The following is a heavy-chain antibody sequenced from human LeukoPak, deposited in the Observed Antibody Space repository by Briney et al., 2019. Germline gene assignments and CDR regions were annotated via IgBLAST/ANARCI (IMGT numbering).Heavy chain of an antibody. J-gene: IGHJ6*02. Sequence: ASVKVSCKASGYTFTSYDINWVRQATGQGLEWMGWMNPNSGNTGYAQKFQGRVTMTRNTSISTAYMELNSLRAEDTAVYYCARDEILEWFSYGMDVWGQGTTVTVSS. CDR3: ARDEILEWFSYGMDV. CDR1: GYTFTSYD. D-gene: IGHD3-3*01. V-gene: IGHV1-8*01. CDR2: MNPNSGNT.